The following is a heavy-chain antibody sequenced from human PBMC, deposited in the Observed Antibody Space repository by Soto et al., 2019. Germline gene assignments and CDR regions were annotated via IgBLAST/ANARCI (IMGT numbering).Heavy chain of an antibody. Sequence: QAQVVESGGGLVKPGGSLRLSCATSGINFSDHFMAWIRLSPGKGLEWIAYISGSGTTIYYADSVRGRFTISRDNANDSLYLQMHSLRAEDTAVYYCARDGSYKTPYDGFDTWGQGTMVTVSS. CDR3: ARDGSYKTPYDGFDT. J-gene: IGHJ3*02. CDR1: GINFSDHF. CDR2: ISGSGTTI. V-gene: IGHV3-11*01. D-gene: IGHD1-26*01.